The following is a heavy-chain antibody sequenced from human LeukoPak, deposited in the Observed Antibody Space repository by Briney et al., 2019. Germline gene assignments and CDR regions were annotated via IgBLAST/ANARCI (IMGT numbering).Heavy chain of an antibody. J-gene: IGHJ4*02. V-gene: IGHV3-64*04. CDR3: AREAPETTVSSNVFDY. CDR1: GFTFSWYG. Sequence: PGGSLRLSCLGSGFTFSWYGMNWVRQAPGRGLEYVSAISKNGGNTYYVDSVRGRFTISRDNSKNTLYLQMNSLRAEDTAVYYCAREAPETTVSSNVFDYWGQGTLVTVSS. CDR2: ISKNGGNT. D-gene: IGHD4-11*01.